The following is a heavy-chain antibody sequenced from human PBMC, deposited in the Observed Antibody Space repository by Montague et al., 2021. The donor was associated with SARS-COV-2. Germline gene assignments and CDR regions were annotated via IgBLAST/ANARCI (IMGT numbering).Heavy chain of an antibody. Sequence: SETLSLTCTVSGCSISGSYWSWWRQHPGRGRQGIGYIYYTGSTNYNPSLNSRVTISVDRSKNQLSLKQITLTAADTAVYFCARHMSDCSTGICYTYNYYGWDVWGRGTTVTVSS. J-gene: IGHJ6*02. CDR3: ARHMSDCSTGICYTYNYYGWDV. D-gene: IGHD2-8*01. CDR2: IYYTGST. CDR1: GCSISGSY. V-gene: IGHV4-59*08.